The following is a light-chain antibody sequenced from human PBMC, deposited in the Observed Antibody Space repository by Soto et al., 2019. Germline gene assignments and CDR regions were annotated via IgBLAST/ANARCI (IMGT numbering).Light chain of an antibody. CDR2: DAS. CDR3: QQYDNLPP. Sequence: DIQMTQSPSSLSASVGDRVTITCQASQDISNYLNWYQQKPGKAPKLLIYDASNLETGVPPRFSGSGSGTDFTFTISSLQPEDIATYYCQQYDNLPPFGPGTKVDIK. V-gene: IGKV1-33*01. CDR1: QDISNY. J-gene: IGKJ3*01.